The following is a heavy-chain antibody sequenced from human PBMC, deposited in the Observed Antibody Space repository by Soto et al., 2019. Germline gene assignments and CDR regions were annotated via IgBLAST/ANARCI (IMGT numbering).Heavy chain of an antibody. CDR2: IYYSGST. V-gene: IGHV4-31*03. Sequence: SETLSLTCTVSGGSISSGGYYWSWIRQHPGKGLEWIGHIYYSGSTYYNPSLKSRVTISVDTSKNQFSLKLSSVTAADTAVYYCARDRGGGYYGSGSYISWFDPWGQGTLVTVSS. CDR3: ARDRGGGYYGSGSYISWFDP. D-gene: IGHD3-10*01. J-gene: IGHJ5*02. CDR1: GGSISSGGYY.